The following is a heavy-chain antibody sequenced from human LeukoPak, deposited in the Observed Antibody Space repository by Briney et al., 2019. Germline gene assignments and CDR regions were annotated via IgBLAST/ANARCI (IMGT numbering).Heavy chain of an antibody. V-gene: IGHV3-43*01. CDR1: GFTFDDYT. Sequence: GGSLRLSCAASGFTFDDYTMYWVRQAPGKGLEWVSLISWDGSRTYYADSVKGRFTISRDNSKNCLYLQMNSLRTEDTALYYCAKGSHGDSYYMDVWGKGTTVTVSS. J-gene: IGHJ6*03. CDR3: AKGSHGDSYYMDV. D-gene: IGHD4-17*01. CDR2: ISWDGSRT.